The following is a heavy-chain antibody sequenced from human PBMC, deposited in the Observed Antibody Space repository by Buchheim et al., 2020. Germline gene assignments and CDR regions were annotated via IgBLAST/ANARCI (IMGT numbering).Heavy chain of an antibody. J-gene: IGHJ4*02. CDR2: ISDEGTNI. V-gene: IGHV3-30*03. Sequence: QVQLVESGGGVVQPGTSLRLSCAVSGFTFSSYGMHWVRQAPGKGLEWVAVISDEGTNIYYADSVKGRFTISRDNSKNTVFLQMNGLRADDTAVYYCARNRYSGYDYGFDYWGQGTL. CDR3: ARNRYSGYDYGFDY. D-gene: IGHD5-12*01. CDR1: GFTFSSYG.